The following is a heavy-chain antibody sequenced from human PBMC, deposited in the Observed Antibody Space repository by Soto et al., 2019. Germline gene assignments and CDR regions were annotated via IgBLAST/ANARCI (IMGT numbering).Heavy chain of an antibody. CDR1: GFAFSAHA. CDR2: TSASGSSI. CDR3: AMASGGWY. D-gene: IGHD3-10*01. Sequence: EVQLSESGGGLAQSGASLRLSCVASGFAFSAHAMTWIRQAPGKGPEWVSTTSASGSSIHYADSVKGRFTISRDNSKNTLFLQMNSLIPEDAAVYYCAMASGGWYRGQGALVTVSS. J-gene: IGHJ4*02. V-gene: IGHV3-23*01.